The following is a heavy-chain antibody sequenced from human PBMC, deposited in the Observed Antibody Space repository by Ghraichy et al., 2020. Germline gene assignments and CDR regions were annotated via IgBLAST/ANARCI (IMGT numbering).Heavy chain of an antibody. CDR3: ARQPAATMREFAFDF. CDR2: IYYSGNT. Sequence: SETLSLTCTVSGGSISSGDYYWSWIRQPPGKGLEWIAYIYYSGNTYYNPSLKSRVTISVDTSKNHFSLKLSSVTAADTAVYWCARQPAATMREFAFDFWGQGTLVTVSS. J-gene: IGHJ4*02. CDR1: GGSISSGDYY. V-gene: IGHV4-30-4*01. D-gene: IGHD2-15*01.